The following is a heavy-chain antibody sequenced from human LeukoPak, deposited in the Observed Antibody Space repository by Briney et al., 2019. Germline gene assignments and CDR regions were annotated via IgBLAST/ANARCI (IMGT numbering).Heavy chain of an antibody. CDR3: ANGPHYNILTGFYKVRSHLDY. D-gene: IGHD3-9*01. J-gene: IGHJ4*02. CDR1: GFTFSRYS. CDR2: ISISSNYI. Sequence: GGSLRLSCAASGFTFSRYSMNWVRQAPGKGLEWVSSISISSNYIYYTDSVKGRCTISRDNGKNSLYLQMNSLRAADTAMYYCANGPHYNILTGFYKVRSHLDYWGQGTLVTVSS. V-gene: IGHV3-21*01.